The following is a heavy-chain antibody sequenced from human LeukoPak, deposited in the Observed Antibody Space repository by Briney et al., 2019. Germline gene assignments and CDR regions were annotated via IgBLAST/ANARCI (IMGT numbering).Heavy chain of an antibody. Sequence: PGRSLRLSCAAPGFTFSSYGMHWVRQAPGKGLEWVAVIWYDGSNKYYADSVKGRFTISRDNSKNTLYLQMNSLRAEDTAVYYCARAISTTVYGMDVWGQGTTATVSS. CDR2: IWYDGSNK. CDR3: ARAISTTVYGMDV. V-gene: IGHV3-33*01. CDR1: GFTFSSYG. J-gene: IGHJ6*02. D-gene: IGHD4-11*01.